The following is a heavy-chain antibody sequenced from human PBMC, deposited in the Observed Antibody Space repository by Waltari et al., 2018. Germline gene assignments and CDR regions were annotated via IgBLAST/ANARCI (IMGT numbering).Heavy chain of an antibody. CDR2: LFVDGGT. V-gene: IGHV4-38-2*02. D-gene: IGHD1-26*01. CDR3: ARGEGDEFLSSDPTMYFDS. CDR1: TSFITSGHY. Sequence: QVQLQESGPGLVQSSQTLSLTCSVSTSFITSGHYWACIRQPPGRGLEWIGSLFVDGGTYYNPALKSRVTRSADTSQNRFSLKLTSVTAADTAVYYWARGEGDEFLSSDPTMYFDSWGQGALVTVSS. J-gene: IGHJ4*02.